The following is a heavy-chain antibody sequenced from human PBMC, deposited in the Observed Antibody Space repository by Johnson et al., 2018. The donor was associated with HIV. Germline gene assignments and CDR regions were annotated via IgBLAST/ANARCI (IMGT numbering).Heavy chain of an antibody. D-gene: IGHD4-23*01. V-gene: IGHV3-30*04. Sequence: QVQLVESGGGVVQPGRSLRLSCAASGFTFSSYAMHWVRQAPGKGLEWVAVISYDGSNKYYADSVKGRFTISRDNSKNTLYLQMDSLRVEDTALYYCARRTVVTPGAFDIWGQGTMVTVSS. J-gene: IGHJ3*02. CDR2: ISYDGSNK. CDR1: GFTFSSYA. CDR3: ARRTVVTPGAFDI.